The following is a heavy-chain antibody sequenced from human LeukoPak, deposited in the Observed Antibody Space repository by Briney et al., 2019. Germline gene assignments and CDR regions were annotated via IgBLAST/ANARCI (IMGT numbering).Heavy chain of an antibody. J-gene: IGHJ4*02. CDR3: ARQEGPFDY. CDR2: IYYRGST. V-gene: IGHV4-39*07. Sequence: PSETLSLTCTVSGGSISSSSYCWGWIRQPPGKGLEWIGSIYYRGSTYYNPSVKSRVTISVDTSKNQFSLKLSSVTAADTAVYYCARQEGPFDYWGQGTLVTVSS. CDR1: GGSISSSSYC.